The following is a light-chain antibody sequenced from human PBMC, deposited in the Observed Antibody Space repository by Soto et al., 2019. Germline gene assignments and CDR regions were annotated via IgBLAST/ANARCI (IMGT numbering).Light chain of an antibody. CDR1: QSVSSSY. Sequence: EIVLTQSPGTLSLSPGERATLSCRASQSVSSSYLAWNQQKPGQAPRLLIYGASSRATGIPDRFSGSGSGTDFTLTISRLEPEDFAVYYCQQYGSSPSWTFGQGTKVELK. J-gene: IGKJ1*01. CDR2: GAS. V-gene: IGKV3-20*01. CDR3: QQYGSSPSWT.